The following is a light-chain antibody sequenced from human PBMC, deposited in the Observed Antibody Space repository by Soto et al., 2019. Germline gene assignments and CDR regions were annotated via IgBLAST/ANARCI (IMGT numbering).Light chain of an antibody. Sequence: DVLMSQSPYAVAVSVGERATLNCKCSQSVLYSSNNKNYLAWYQQKPGQPPKLLIYWASTRESGVPDRFSGSGSGTDFTLTISSLQAEDVAVYYCQQYYSTPWTFGQGTKVDIK. CDR3: QQYYSTPWT. J-gene: IGKJ1*01. CDR1: QSVLYSSNNKNY. V-gene: IGKV4-1*01. CDR2: WAS.